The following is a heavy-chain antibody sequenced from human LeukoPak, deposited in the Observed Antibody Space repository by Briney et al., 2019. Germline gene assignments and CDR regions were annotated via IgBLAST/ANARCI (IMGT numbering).Heavy chain of an antibody. J-gene: IGHJ6*03. CDR2: IHYSGSS. CDR3: ARGLAYYYYMDV. Sequence: SETLYLTCAVSGGSISTYYWSWIRQPPGKGLEWIGYIHYSGSSNYNPSLKSRVTISLDTSKNQFSLKLSSVTAADTAVYYCARGLAYYYYMDVWGKGTTVTVSS. D-gene: IGHD3-22*01. CDR1: GGSISTYY. V-gene: IGHV4-59*01.